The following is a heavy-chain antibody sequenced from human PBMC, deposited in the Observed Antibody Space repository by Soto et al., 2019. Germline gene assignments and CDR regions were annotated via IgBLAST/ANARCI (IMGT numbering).Heavy chain of an antibody. D-gene: IGHD2-2*01. CDR1: GGSISSGGYY. J-gene: IGHJ5*02. CDR2: IYYSGST. Sequence: SETLSLTCTVSGGSISSGGYYWSWIRQHPGKGLEWIGYIYYSGSTYYNPSLKSRVTISVDTSKNQFSLKLSSVTAADTAAYYCARTILAETGENCSSTSCYVSWFDPWGQGTLVTVSS. V-gene: IGHV4-31*03. CDR3: ARTILAETGENCSSTSCYVSWFDP.